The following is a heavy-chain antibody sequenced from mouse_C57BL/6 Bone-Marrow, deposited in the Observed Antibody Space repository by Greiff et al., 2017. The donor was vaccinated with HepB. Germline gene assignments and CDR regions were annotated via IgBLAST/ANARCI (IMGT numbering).Heavy chain of an antibody. CDR2: ISNGGGST. D-gene: IGHD2-1*01. V-gene: IGHV5-12*01. Sequence: EVQLVESGGGLVQPGGSLKLSCAASGFTFSDYYMYWVRQTPEKRLEWVAYISNGGGSTYYPDTVKGRFTISRDNAKNTLYLQMSRLKSEDTAMYYCARQSYYGNYGGYAMDYWGQGTSVTVSS. J-gene: IGHJ4*01. CDR3: ARQSYYGNYGGYAMDY. CDR1: GFTFSDYY.